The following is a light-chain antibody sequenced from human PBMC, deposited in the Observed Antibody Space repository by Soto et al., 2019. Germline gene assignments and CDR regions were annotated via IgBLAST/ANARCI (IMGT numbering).Light chain of an antibody. CDR3: LQHNAYPWK. CDR1: REIGIN. Sequence: DIQMTQSPSSLSASVGDRVTMTCRASREIGINLGWFQQKPGKAPKRLIYVASSLQSGVPSRFSGSGSGTEFTLTISSLQPEDFASYFCLQHNAYPWKSGQGTKVDIK. CDR2: VAS. V-gene: IGKV1-17*01. J-gene: IGKJ1*01.